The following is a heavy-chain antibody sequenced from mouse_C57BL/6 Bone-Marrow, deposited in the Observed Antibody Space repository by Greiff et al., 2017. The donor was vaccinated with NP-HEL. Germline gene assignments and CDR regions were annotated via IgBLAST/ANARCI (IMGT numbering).Heavy chain of an antibody. J-gene: IGHJ1*03. Sequence: EVQLQQSGAELVKPGASVKLSCTASGFNFNDYYMHWVRQRPEQGLEWIGRIDPVDGETKFAPKFPGTATITSDTSSNTAYLQLSSLTSEDTAGYYCATPIYYYGLWYFEVWGTGTTGTVSS. V-gene: IGHV14-2*01. CDR2: IDPVDGET. D-gene: IGHD1-1*01. CDR1: GFNFNDYY. CDR3: ATPIYYYGLWYFEV.